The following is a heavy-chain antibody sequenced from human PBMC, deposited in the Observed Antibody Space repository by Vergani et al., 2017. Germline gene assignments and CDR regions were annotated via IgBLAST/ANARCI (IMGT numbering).Heavy chain of an antibody. Sequence: QVQLVESGGGVVQPGRSLRLSCAASGFTFSSYGMHWVRQAPGKGLEWVAVISYDGSEKYYVESVKGRFTISRDNAKNSMYLQRNSLRAEDKAVYYCARGGYYDSSGYYGIDYWGQGTLVTVSS. J-gene: IGHJ4*02. V-gene: IGHV3-30*03. CDR1: GFTFSSYG. CDR2: ISYDGSEK. CDR3: ARGGYYDSSGYYGIDY. D-gene: IGHD3-22*01.